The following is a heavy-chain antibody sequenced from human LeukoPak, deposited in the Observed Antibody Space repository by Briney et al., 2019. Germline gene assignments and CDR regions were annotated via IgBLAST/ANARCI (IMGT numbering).Heavy chain of an antibody. CDR1: GGSFSGYY. D-gene: IGHD3-9*01. J-gene: IGHJ4*02. CDR2: INHSGST. CDR3: ARLSDHVLTGYYSALDY. Sequence: SETLSLTCAVYGGSFSGYYWSWIRQPPGKGLEWIGEINHSGSTNYNPSLKSRVTISVDTSKNQFSLKLSSVTAADTAVYYCARLSDHVLTGYYSALDYWGQGILVTVSS. V-gene: IGHV4-34*01.